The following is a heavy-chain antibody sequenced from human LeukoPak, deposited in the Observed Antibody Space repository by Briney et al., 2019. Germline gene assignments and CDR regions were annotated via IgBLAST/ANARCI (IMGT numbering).Heavy chain of an antibody. V-gene: IGHV4-4*02. CDR2: IYHSGST. CDR1: GGSISSSNW. D-gene: IGHD3-10*01. CDR3: ARRGGGATDFDP. Sequence: SGTLSLTCAVSGGSISSSNWWSWVRQPPGKGLEWIGEIYHSGSTNYNPSLKSRVTIPVDKSKNQFSLKLSSVTAADTAVYYCARRGGGATDFDPWGQGTLVTVSS. J-gene: IGHJ5*02.